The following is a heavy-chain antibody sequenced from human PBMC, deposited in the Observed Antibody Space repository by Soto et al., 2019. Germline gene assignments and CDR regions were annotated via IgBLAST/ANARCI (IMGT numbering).Heavy chain of an antibody. CDR3: ARVRDPFDILTGYYTPSSGMDV. CDR1: GGTFSSYA. J-gene: IGHJ6*02. V-gene: IGHV1-69*13. CDR2: IIPIFGTA. Sequence: SVKVSCKASGGTFSSYAISWVRQAPGQGLEWMGGIIPIFGTANYAQKFQGRVTITADESTSTAYMELSSLRSEDTAVYYCARVRDPFDILTGYYTPSSGMDVWGQGTTVTV. D-gene: IGHD3-9*01.